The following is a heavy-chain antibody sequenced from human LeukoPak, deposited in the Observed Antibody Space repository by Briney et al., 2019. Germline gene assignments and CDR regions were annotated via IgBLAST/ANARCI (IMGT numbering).Heavy chain of an antibody. Sequence: GGSLRLSCAASGFTFDDYAMHWVRQAPGKSLEWVSGISWNSGSIGYADSVKGRFTISRDNAKNSLYLQMNSLRAEDTALYYCAKDMAYYDILTGYGMDVWGQGTTVTVSS. CDR3: AKDMAYYDILTGYGMDV. CDR1: GFTFDDYA. D-gene: IGHD3-9*01. CDR2: ISWNSGSI. J-gene: IGHJ6*02. V-gene: IGHV3-9*01.